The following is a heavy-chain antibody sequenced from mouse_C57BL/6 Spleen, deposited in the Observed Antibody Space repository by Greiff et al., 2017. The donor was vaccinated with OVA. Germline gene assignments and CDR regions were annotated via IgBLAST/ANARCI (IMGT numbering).Heavy chain of an antibody. D-gene: IGHD1-1*01. V-gene: IGHV5-17*01. CDR1: GFTFSDYG. J-gene: IGHJ4*01. CDR3: ARRPYGSSSGDY. Sequence: EVMLVESGGGLVKPGGSLKLSCAASGFTFSDYGMHWVRQAPEKGLEWVAYISSGSSTIYYADTVKGRFTISRDNAKNTLFLQMTSLRSEDTAMCYCARRPYGSSSGDYSGQGTPVTVSS. CDR2: ISSGSSTI.